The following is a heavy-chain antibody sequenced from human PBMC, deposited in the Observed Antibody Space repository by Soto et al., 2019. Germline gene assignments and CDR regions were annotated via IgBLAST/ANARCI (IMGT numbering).Heavy chain of an antibody. V-gene: IGHV3-7*01. Sequence: GGSLRLSCAASGFTFGTYWMNWVRQAPGKGLEWVANIKEDGSEKYYVDSVKGRFTISRDNAKNSLYLQMNSLRAEDTAVYYCARARAAAAGPFDYWGQGTLVTVSS. CDR3: ARARAAAAGPFDY. CDR1: GFTFGTYW. J-gene: IGHJ4*02. CDR2: IKEDGSEK. D-gene: IGHD6-13*01.